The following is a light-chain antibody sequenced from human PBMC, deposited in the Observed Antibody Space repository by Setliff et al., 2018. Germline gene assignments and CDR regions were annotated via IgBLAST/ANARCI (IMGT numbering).Light chain of an antibody. CDR2: DVS. V-gene: IGLV2-14*03. CDR3: CAYTASTTYV. Sequence: QSVLTQPASVSGSPGQSITISCSGTSSDVGSYDFVSWYQQHPGKAPKLIIYDVSNRPSGVSNRFSGSKAGNTASLTISGLQADDEADYYCCAYTASTTYVFVNGTKVTVL. J-gene: IGLJ1*01. CDR1: SSDVGSYDF.